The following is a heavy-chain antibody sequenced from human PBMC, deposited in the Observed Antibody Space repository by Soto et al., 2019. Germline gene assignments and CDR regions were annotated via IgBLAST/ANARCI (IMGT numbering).Heavy chain of an antibody. J-gene: IGHJ4*02. Sequence: SGPTLVNPTQTLTLTCTFSGFSLSTDDVVVGWIRQPPGKALDWLAVIYWDDDKRYGPSLKSRLTITKDTSKNQVLLTMTNMDPVDTATYFCARSKYSISSFDYWGQGALVTVSS. CDR2: IYWDDDK. CDR1: GFSLSTDDVV. D-gene: IGHD6-6*01. CDR3: ARSKYSISSFDY. V-gene: IGHV2-5*05.